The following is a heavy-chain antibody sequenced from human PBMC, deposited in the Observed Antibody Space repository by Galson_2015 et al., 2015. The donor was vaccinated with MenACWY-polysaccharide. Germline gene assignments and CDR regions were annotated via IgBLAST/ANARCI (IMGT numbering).Heavy chain of an antibody. D-gene: IGHD3-16*01. V-gene: IGHV3-30*18. CDR3: AKVMTFLDQYIDV. CDR2: ISYGGDSQ. J-gene: IGHJ6*03. Sequence: SLRLSCAASGFSVSHFGMHWVRQAPGKGLEWVAVISYGGDSQYYGDSVRGRFTISTDTSNNTLYLQMTSLTTEDTAVYYCAKVMTFLDQYIDVWGQGTTVIVSS. CDR1: GFSVSHFG.